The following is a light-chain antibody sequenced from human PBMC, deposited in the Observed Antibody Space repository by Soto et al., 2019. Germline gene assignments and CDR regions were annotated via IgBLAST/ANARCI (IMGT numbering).Light chain of an antibody. CDR3: QQRET. V-gene: IGKV1-39*01. CDR2: ATS. Sequence: DIQVTQSPSSLSASVGDRVTITCQASQDISNYLNWYQQKPGKAPNLLIFATSTLQSGVPSRFSGSGSGTDFTLTISSLQPEDFATYYCQQRETFGPGTKVDIK. J-gene: IGKJ3*01. CDR1: QDISNY.